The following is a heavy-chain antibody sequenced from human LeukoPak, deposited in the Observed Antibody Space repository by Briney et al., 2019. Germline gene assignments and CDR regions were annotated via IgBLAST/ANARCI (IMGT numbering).Heavy chain of an antibody. V-gene: IGHV1-69*01. D-gene: IGHD2-2*01. CDR3: AREDRYCSSTSCHDAFDI. CDR1: GGTFSSYA. J-gene: IGHJ3*02. Sequence: GSSVKVSCKASGGTFSSYAISWVRQAPGQGLEWMGGIIPIFGTANYAQKFQGRVTTTADESTSTAYMELSSLRSEDTAVYYCAREDRYCSSTSCHDAFDIWGQGTMVTVSS. CDR2: IIPIFGTA.